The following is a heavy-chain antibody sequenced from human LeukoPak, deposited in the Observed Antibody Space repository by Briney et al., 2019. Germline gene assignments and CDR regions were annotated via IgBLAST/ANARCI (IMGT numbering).Heavy chain of an antibody. Sequence: GASVKVSCKASGGTFSSYAISWVRQAPGQGLEWMGGIIPIFGTANYAQKFQGRVTITADESTSTAYMELSSLRSEDTAVYYCARLTIFGVVTFHGWFDPWGQGTLVTVSS. J-gene: IGHJ5*02. CDR1: GGTFSSYA. CDR2: IIPIFGTA. D-gene: IGHD3-3*01. V-gene: IGHV1-69*01. CDR3: ARLTIFGVVTFHGWFDP.